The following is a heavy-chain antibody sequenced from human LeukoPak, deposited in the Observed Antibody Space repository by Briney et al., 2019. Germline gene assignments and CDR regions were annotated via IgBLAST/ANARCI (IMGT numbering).Heavy chain of an antibody. CDR2: IYPDDSDT. CDR1: GYSFTSYW. J-gene: IGHJ6*03. D-gene: IGHD2-8*01. Sequence: GESLKISCKGSGYSFTSYWIGWVRQMPGKGLEWMGIIYPDDSDTKYSPSFQGQVTISADKSISTAYLQWSSLKASDTAMYYCARLAFCTNAVCFSDYYYSMDVWGRGTTVTVSS. V-gene: IGHV5-51*01. CDR3: ARLAFCTNAVCFSDYYYSMDV.